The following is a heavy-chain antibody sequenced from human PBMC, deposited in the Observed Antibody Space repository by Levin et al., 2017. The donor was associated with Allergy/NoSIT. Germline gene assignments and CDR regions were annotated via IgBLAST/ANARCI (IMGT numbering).Heavy chain of an antibody. CDR3: ARNGIAAAKIGGDNWFDP. D-gene: IGHD6-13*01. J-gene: IGHJ5*02. CDR1: GYTFTGYY. Sequence: ASVKVSCKASGYTFTGYYMHWVRQAPGQGLEWMGWINPNSGGTNYAQKFQGRVTMTRDTSISTAYMELSRLRSDDTAVYYCARNGIAAAKIGGDNWFDPWGQGTLVTVSS. V-gene: IGHV1-2*02. CDR2: INPNSGGT.